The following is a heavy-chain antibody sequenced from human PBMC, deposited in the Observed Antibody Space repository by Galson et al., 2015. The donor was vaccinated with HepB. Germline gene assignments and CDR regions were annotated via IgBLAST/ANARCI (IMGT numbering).Heavy chain of an antibody. CDR3: ARHRERGPWYYGMDV. Sequence: TSYWISWVRQMPGKGLEWMGRIDPSDSYTNYSPSFQGHVTISADKSISTAYLQWSSLKASDTAMYYCARHRERGPWYYGMDVWGQGTTVTVSS. CDR1: TSYW. V-gene: IGHV5-10-1*01. D-gene: IGHD1-14*01. J-gene: IGHJ6*02. CDR2: IDPSDSYT.